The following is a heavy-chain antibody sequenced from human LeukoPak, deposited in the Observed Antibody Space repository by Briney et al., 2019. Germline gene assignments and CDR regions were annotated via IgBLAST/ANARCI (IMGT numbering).Heavy chain of an antibody. Sequence: GGSLRLSCAASGFTFNSAMTWVRQAPGKGLEWVSTISGDTTATWYADSVKGRFTVSRDNSRSTLYLHTNSLRGEDTAVYYCAKKGSGLTGTTVGLDYWGQGTLVTVSS. D-gene: IGHD1-20*01. V-gene: IGHV3-23*01. CDR2: ISGDTTAT. J-gene: IGHJ4*02. CDR1: GFTFNSA. CDR3: AKKGSGLTGTTVGLDY.